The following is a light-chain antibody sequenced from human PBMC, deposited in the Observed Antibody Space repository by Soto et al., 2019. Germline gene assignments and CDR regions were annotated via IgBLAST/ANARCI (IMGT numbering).Light chain of an antibody. Sequence: EIVLTQSPGTLYLSPGERATLSCRASQSININYLAWYQQKPGQGPRLLMYGASSRATGIPDRFRGSGSGTDXPXXISXXEPXXFAVYYCQQYDNSPRTFGQGTKVEIK. CDR3: QQYDNSPRT. J-gene: IGKJ1*01. CDR1: QSININY. V-gene: IGKV3-20*01. CDR2: GAS.